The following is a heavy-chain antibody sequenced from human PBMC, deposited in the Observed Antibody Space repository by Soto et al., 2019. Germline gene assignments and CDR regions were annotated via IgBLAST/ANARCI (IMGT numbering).Heavy chain of an antibody. CDR2: IIPILETP. CDR1: GGSFNSYA. J-gene: IGHJ4*02. CDR3: ARETSGTLDY. V-gene: IGHV1-69*01. Sequence: QVQLVQSGAEVKKPGSSVKVSCQASGGSFNSYAITWVRQAPGQGFEWMGGIIPILETPTYAQKFQGRLTITADESTGTAYMELSSLKSNDTALYYCARETSGTLDYWGQGTLVTVSS.